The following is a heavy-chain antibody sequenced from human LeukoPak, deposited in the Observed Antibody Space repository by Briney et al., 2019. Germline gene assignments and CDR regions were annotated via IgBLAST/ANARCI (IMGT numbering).Heavy chain of an antibody. V-gene: IGHV3-23*01. J-gene: IGHJ6*03. Sequence: QPGGSLRLSCAASEFTLSSYAMSWGRQAPGKGLEWVSSISASGGSTNYADSVKGRFTISRDNSKNTVYLQTNSLRAEDTAVYYCAKVMKVSERLTMVRGVIIKTAGLYYMDVWGKGTTVTVSS. CDR2: ISASGGST. D-gene: IGHD3-10*01. CDR3: AKVMKVSERLTMVRGVIIKTAGLYYMDV. CDR1: EFTLSSYA.